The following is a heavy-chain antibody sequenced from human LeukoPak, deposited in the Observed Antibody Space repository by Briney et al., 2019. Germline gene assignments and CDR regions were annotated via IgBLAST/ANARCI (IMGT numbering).Heavy chain of an antibody. V-gene: IGHV3-64*01. CDR1: GFTFSSYA. CDR2: ISSNGGST. D-gene: IGHD3-22*01. J-gene: IGHJ4*02. Sequence: GWSLRLSCAASGFTFSSYAMHWVRQAPGKGLEYVSAISSNGGSTYYANSVKGRFTISRDNSKNALYLQMGSLRAVDMAVYYCARAQPGVYSGYFYGPIDYWGKGTLVTVSS. CDR3: ARAQPGVYSGYFYGPIDY.